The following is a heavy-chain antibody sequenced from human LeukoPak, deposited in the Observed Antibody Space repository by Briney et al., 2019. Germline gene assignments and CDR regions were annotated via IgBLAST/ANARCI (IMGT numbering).Heavy chain of an antibody. J-gene: IGHJ4*02. CDR1: RGSISSGSYY. D-gene: IGHD3-3*01. CDR2: LYNSGST. V-gene: IGHV4-61*02. CDR3: AREGETNFWSDSYFDY. Sequence: PSETLSLTCTVSRGSISSGSYYWSWIRQPAGKGLEWIGRLYNSGSTNYNPSLKSRVTISVDTSKNQFSLKLSSVTAADTAVYYCAREGETNFWSDSYFDYWGQGTLVTVSS.